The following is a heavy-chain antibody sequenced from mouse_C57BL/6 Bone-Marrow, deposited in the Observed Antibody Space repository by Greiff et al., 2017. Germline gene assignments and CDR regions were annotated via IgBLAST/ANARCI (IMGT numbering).Heavy chain of an antibody. CDR3: ARWRYYGSSPYYYAMDY. J-gene: IGHJ4*01. D-gene: IGHD1-1*01. V-gene: IGHV1-53*01. CDR1: GYTFTSYW. Sequence: QVQLKQPGTELVKPGASVKLSCKASGYTFTSYWMHWVKQRPGQGLEWIGNINPCNGGTNYNEKFKSKATLTVDKSSSTAYMQLSSLTSEDSAVYYCARWRYYGSSPYYYAMDYWGQGTSVTVSS. CDR2: INPCNGGT.